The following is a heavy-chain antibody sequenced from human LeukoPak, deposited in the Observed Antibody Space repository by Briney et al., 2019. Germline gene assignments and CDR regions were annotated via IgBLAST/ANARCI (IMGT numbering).Heavy chain of an antibody. CDR2: IIPIFRTA. CDR1: GGTFSSHV. Sequence: SVKVSCKASGGTFSSHVFSWVRQAPGQGLEWMGGIIPIFRTANYAQKFQGRLTITADKSTSTAYMELSSLRSDDTAVYYCARAPELNYYGSGSYFYWGQGTLVTVSS. CDR3: ARAPELNYYGSGSYFY. J-gene: IGHJ4*02. V-gene: IGHV1-69*06. D-gene: IGHD3-10*01.